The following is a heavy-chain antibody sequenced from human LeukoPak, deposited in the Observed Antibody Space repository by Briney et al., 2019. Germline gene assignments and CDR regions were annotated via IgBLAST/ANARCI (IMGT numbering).Heavy chain of an antibody. V-gene: IGHV3-23*01. J-gene: IGHJ3*02. CDR2: ISGSGGST. CDR3: AKGEEYWVVTGSVDI. Sequence: GGSLRLSCAASGFTFSSYAMSWVRQALGKGLEWVSAISGSGGSTYYADSVKGRFTISRDNSKNTLYLQMNSLRAEDTAVYYCAKGEEYWVVTGSVDIWGQGIMVTVSS. CDR1: GFTFSSYA. D-gene: IGHD4-23*01.